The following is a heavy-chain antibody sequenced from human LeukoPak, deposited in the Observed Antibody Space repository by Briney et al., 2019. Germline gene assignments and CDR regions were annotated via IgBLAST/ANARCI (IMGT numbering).Heavy chain of an antibody. D-gene: IGHD6-19*01. CDR3: ARDQFQWLVFDY. V-gene: IGHV3-21*01. CDR1: GFTFSSYS. Sequence: SGGSLRLSCAASGFTFSSYSMNWVRQAPGKGLEWVSSISSSSSYIYYADSVKGRFTISRDNAKNSLYLQMNSLRAEDTAVYYCARDQFQWLVFDYWGQGTLVTVSS. CDR2: ISSSSSYI. J-gene: IGHJ4*02.